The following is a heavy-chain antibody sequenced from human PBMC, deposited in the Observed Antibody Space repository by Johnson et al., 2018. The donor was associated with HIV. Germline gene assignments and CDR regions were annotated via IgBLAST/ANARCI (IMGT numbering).Heavy chain of an antibody. J-gene: IGHJ3*02. CDR2: ITSNGNST. D-gene: IGHD6-19*01. CDR3: AKLGAVASYAFDI. V-gene: IGHV3-64*01. Sequence: EVQLVESGGGLVQPGGSLRLSCAASGFTFSSYAMHWVRQAPGKGLEYVSSITSNGNSTYYANSVKGRFSISRDNSQNTLYLQMNSLRAEDTAVYYCAKLGAVASYAFDIWGQGTMVTVSS. CDR1: GFTFSSYA.